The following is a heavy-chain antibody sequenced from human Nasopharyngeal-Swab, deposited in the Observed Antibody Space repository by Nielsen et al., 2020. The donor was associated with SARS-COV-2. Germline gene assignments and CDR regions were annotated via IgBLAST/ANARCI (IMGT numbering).Heavy chain of an antibody. J-gene: IGHJ5*02. D-gene: IGHD6-13*01. CDR3: AGWSSWYNWLDP. Sequence: SDTLSLTCAVSGDSISTGRYSWDWIRQPPGKGLEWIGRIYYSGTTYSNPSLKSRVTISVETSQNQFSLKLNSANAADTAVYYCAGWSSWYNWLDPWGQGTQVIVSS. CDR1: GDSISTGRYS. CDR2: IYYSGTT. V-gene: IGHV4-39*01.